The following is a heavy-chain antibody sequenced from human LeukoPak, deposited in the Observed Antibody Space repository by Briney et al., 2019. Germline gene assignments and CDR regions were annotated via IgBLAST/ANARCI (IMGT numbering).Heavy chain of an antibody. Sequence: GGSLRLSCAASGFTFSSYSMNWVRQAPGEGLEWVSSISSSSSYIYYADSVKGRFTISRDNAKNSLYLQMNSLRAEDTAVYYCARVAGRDYDDAFDIWGQGTMVTVSS. CDR1: GFTFSSYS. V-gene: IGHV3-21*01. CDR2: ISSSSSYI. D-gene: IGHD3-22*01. J-gene: IGHJ3*02. CDR3: ARVAGRDYDDAFDI.